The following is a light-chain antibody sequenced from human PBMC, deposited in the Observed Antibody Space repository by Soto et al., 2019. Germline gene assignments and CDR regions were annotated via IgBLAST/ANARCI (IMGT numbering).Light chain of an antibody. J-gene: IGKJ1*01. CDR2: GAS. V-gene: IGKV3-20*01. CDR3: QQYGSSPWT. CDR1: QSVATNY. Sequence: PGERATLSCRASQSVATNYLAWYQQKPDQTPRLVIYGASSRATAIPDRFSGSGSGTDFTLTISRLEPEDFAVYYCQQYGSSPWTFGQGTKVEIK.